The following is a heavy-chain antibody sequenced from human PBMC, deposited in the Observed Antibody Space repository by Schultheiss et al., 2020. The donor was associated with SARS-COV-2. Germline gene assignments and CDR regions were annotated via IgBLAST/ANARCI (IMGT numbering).Heavy chain of an antibody. Sequence: GGSLRLSCAASGFTFSSYVMSWVRQAPGKGLEWVSAISGSGGSTYYADSVKGRFTISRDNAKNSLCLQMNSLRAEDTAVYYCARDRCSSASCYGSPFDYWGQGTLVTVSS. CDR2: ISGSGGST. CDR3: ARDRCSSASCYGSPFDY. J-gene: IGHJ4*02. CDR1: GFTFSSYV. V-gene: IGHV3-23*01. D-gene: IGHD2-2*01.